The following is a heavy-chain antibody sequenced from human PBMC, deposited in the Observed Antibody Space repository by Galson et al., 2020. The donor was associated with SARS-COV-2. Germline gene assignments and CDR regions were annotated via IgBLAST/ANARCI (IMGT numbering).Heavy chain of an antibody. CDR2: IYYDGSKK. V-gene: IGHV3-33*01. CDR3: AREGAYGGDSGTAFDI. CDR1: GFTFSNFG. D-gene: IGHD2-21*02. J-gene: IGHJ3*02. Sequence: GRSLRLSCAASGFTFSNFGMHWVRQAPGKGLEWVALIYYDGSKKYHADSVKGRFTISRDNSKNTLYLQMNSLRADDTAVYYCAREGAYGGDSGTAFDIWGQGTMVTVSS.